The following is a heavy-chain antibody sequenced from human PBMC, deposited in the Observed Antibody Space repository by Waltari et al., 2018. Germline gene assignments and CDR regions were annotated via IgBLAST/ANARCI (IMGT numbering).Heavy chain of an antibody. V-gene: IGHV4-39*01. CDR3: AGQIKSITGINFDY. CDR2: IYYSGST. D-gene: IGHD1-20*01. J-gene: IGHJ4*02. Sequence: LQLQESGPGLVKPSETLSLTCTVSGGSISSSSYYWGWIRQPPGKGLEWIGSIYYSGSTYYNPSLKSRVTISVDTSKNQFSLKLSSVTAADTAVYYCAGQIKSITGINFDYWGQGTLVTVSS. CDR1: GGSISSSSYY.